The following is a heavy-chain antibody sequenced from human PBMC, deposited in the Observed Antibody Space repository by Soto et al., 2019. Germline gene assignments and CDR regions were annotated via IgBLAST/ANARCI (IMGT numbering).Heavy chain of an antibody. CDR2: INPSGGST. CDR3: ARHRYYDSSGYYYGLFDY. Sequence: ASVKVSCKASGYTLTSYYMHWVRQAPGQGLEWMGIINPSGGSTSYAQKFQGRVTMTRDTSTSTVYMELSSLRSEDTAVYYCARHRYYDSSGYYYGLFDYWGQGTLVTVSS. D-gene: IGHD3-22*01. CDR1: GYTLTSYY. V-gene: IGHV1-46*01. J-gene: IGHJ4*02.